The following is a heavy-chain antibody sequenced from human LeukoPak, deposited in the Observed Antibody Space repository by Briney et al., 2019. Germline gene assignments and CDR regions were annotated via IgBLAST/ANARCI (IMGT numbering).Heavy chain of an antibody. CDR3: AKRGYSYGWAYFDY. D-gene: IGHD5-18*01. V-gene: IGHV3-23*01. CDR2: ISGSGSGGST. CDR1: GFTFSSSA. Sequence: GGSLRLSCAASGFTFSSSAMSWVRQAPGKGLEWVSSISGSGSGGSTYYADSVKGRFTISRDNSKNTLYLQMNSLRAEDTAVYYCAKRGYSYGWAYFDYWGQGTLVTVSS. J-gene: IGHJ4*02.